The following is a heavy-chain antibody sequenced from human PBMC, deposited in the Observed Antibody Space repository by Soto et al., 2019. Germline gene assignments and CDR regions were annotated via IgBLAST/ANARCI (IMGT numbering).Heavy chain of an antibody. CDR2: IYYSGST. J-gene: IGHJ5*02. CDR3: ARASMGYSSSWFDP. Sequence: SETLSLTCTVSGGSVSSGSYYWSWIRQPPGKGLEWIGYIYYSGSTNYNPSLKSRVTISVDTSKNQFSLKLSSVTAADTAVYYCARASMGYSSSWFDPWGQGTLVTVSS. CDR1: GGSVSSGSYY. D-gene: IGHD6-13*01. V-gene: IGHV4-61*01.